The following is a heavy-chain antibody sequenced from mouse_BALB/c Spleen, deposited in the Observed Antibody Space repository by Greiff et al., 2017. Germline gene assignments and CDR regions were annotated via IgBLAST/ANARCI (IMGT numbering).Heavy chain of an antibody. V-gene: IGHV1-9*01. J-gene: IGHJ4*01. CDR3: ANYGKKFLYAMDY. CDR2: ILPGSGST. D-gene: IGHD2-1*01. Sequence: QVQLQQSGAELMKPGASVKISCKATGYTFSSYWIEWVKQRPGHGLEWIGEILPGSGSTNYNEKFKGKATFTADTSSNTAYMQLSSLTSEDSAVYYCANYGKKFLYAMDYWGQGTSVTVSS. CDR1: GYTFSSYW.